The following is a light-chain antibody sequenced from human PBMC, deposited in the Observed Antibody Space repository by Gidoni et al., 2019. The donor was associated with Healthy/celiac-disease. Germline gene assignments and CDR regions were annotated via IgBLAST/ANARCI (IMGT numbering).Light chain of an antibody. CDR3: QQYNSQWT. CDR2: DAS. Sequence: GDRVTITCRASQSISSWLAWYQQKPGKAPKLLIYDASSLESGVPSRFSGSGSGTEFTLTISSLQPDDFETYYCQQYNSQWTFGQXTKVEIK. CDR1: QSISSW. V-gene: IGKV1-5*01. J-gene: IGKJ1*01.